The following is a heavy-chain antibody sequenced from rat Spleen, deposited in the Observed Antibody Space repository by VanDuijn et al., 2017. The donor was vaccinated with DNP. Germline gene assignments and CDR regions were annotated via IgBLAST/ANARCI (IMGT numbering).Heavy chain of an antibody. CDR1: EFTFSRSD. Sequence: EVQLVESGGGLVQPGRSLKISCVASEFTFSRSDVAWVRQAPTRGLEWVASISPSGANIFYRDSVRGRFTIFRDIPKSTLYLQMDSLRSEDTATYYCATLAAIYWYFDFWGPGTMVTVSS. CDR3: ATLAAIYWYFDF. V-gene: IGHV5-19*01. CDR2: ISPSGANI. J-gene: IGHJ1*01. D-gene: IGHD1-2*01.